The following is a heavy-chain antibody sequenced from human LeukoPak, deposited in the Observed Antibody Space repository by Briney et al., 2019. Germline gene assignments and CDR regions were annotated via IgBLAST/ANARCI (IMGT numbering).Heavy chain of an antibody. J-gene: IGHJ6*03. V-gene: IGHV3-23*01. CDR2: ISGSGGST. CDR3: AKGSRATAPYYYYYMDV. Sequence: PGGSLRLSCVASGCTFSGYAMTWVRQTPGKGLEWVSSISGSGGSTYYADSVRGRFTISRDNSKNTLYVQMNSLRAEDTAAYYCAKGSRATAPYYYYYMDVWGKGTTVTVSS. CDR1: GCTFSGYA. D-gene: IGHD5-12*01.